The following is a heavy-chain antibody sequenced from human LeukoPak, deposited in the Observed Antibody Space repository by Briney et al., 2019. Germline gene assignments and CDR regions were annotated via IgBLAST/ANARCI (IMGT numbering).Heavy chain of an antibody. CDR1: GYTFSSYG. D-gene: IGHD3-22*01. V-gene: IGHV1-18*01. CDR3: ARRGSGYMGDAFDI. CDR2: ISGYNGHT. J-gene: IGHJ3*02. Sequence: ASVKVSCKASGYTFSSYGISWVRQAPGQGLEWMGWISGYNGHTKYAQKLQGRVTMTTDTSTSTAYMELRSLRSDDTAVYYCARRGSGYMGDAFDIWGQGTMVTVSS.